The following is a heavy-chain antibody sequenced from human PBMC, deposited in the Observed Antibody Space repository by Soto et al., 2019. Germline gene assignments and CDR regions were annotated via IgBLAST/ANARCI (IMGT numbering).Heavy chain of an antibody. CDR1: GGSISSGGYY. Sequence: QVQLQESGPGLVKPSQTLSLTCTVSGGSISSGGYYWSWIRQHPGKGLEWIGYIYYSGSTYYNPSLKSRVTISVDTSKNQFPLKLSSVTAADTAVYYCARVDCSSSSCYEGDWFDPWGQGTLVTVSS. J-gene: IGHJ5*02. CDR2: IYYSGST. V-gene: IGHV4-31*03. CDR3: ARVDCSSSSCYEGDWFDP. D-gene: IGHD2-2*01.